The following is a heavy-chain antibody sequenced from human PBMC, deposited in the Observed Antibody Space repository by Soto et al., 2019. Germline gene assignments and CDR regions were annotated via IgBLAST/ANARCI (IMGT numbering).Heavy chain of an antibody. J-gene: IGHJ4*02. CDR2: IYYIGST. D-gene: IGHD4-17*01. V-gene: IGHV4-59*08. CDR3: ARHGDYGDSRAIFDY. Sequence: QVQLQESGPGLVKPSETLSLTCTVSGGSISSYYWSWIRQPPGKGLEWIGYIYYIGSTHYNPSLKSRVTVSVDTSKNQFSLKLSSVTAADSAVYYCARHGDYGDSRAIFDYWGQGTLVAVSS. CDR1: GGSISSYY.